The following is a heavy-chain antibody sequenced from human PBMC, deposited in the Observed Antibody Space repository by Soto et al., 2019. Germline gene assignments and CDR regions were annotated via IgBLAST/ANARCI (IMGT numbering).Heavy chain of an antibody. V-gene: IGHV3-30-3*01. CDR1: GFTFSSYA. CDR3: ASDKSAFGVASHFDY. J-gene: IGHJ4*02. Sequence: XCAASGFTFSSYAMHWVRQAPGKGLERVAVISYDGNNKYYADSVKGRFTISRDNSESTLYLQMNSLRAEDTSVYYCASDKSAFGVASHFDYWGQGTLVTVSS. D-gene: IGHD3-3*01. CDR2: ISYDGNNK.